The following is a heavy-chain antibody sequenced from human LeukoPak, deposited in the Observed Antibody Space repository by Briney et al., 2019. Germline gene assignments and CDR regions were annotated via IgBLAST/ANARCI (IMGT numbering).Heavy chain of an antibody. V-gene: IGHV1-24*01. CDR1: GYTLTELS. CDR3: ATTSLLRYFDWAPDV. CDR2: FDPEDGET. J-gene: IGHJ6*02. D-gene: IGHD3-9*01. Sequence: GASVKVSCKVSGYTLTELSMHWVRQAPGKGLEWMGGFDPEDGETIYARKFQGRVTMTEDTSTDTAYMELSSLRSEDTAVYYCATTSLLRYFDWAPDVWGQGTTVTVSS.